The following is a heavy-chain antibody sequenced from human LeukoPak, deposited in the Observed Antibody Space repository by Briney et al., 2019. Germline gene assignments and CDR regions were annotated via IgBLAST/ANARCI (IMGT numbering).Heavy chain of an antibody. D-gene: IGHD3-22*01. CDR2: ISSTSGTI. J-gene: IGHJ4*02. V-gene: IGHV3-48*02. CDR3: ARDLWGTSGYRFDY. Sequence: GGSLRLSCAASGFTFSSYGMNWVRQAPGQGLEWVSYISSTSGTIYYADSVKGRFTISRDNAKTSLYLQMDSLRDEDTAVYYCARDLWGTSGYRFDYWGQGTLVTVSS. CDR1: GFTFSSYG.